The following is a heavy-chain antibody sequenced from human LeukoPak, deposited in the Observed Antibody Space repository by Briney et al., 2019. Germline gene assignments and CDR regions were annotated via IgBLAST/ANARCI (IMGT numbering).Heavy chain of an antibody. D-gene: IGHD3-22*01. CDR2: ISSTSGTI. J-gene: IGHJ4*02. V-gene: IGHV3-48*02. CDR3: ARDLWGTSGYRFDY. Sequence: GGSLRLSCAASGFTFSSYGMNWVRQAPGQGLEWVSYISSTSGTIYYADSVKGRFTISRDNAKTSLYLQMDSLRDEDTAVYYCARDLWGTSGYRFDYWGQGTLVTVSS. CDR1: GFTFSSYG.